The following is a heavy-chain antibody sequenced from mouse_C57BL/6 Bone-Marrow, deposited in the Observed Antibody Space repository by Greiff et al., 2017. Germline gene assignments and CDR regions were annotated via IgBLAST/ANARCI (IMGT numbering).Heavy chain of an antibody. V-gene: IGHV5-12*01. Sequence: EVMLVESGGGLVQPGGSLKLSCAASGFTFSDYYMYWVRQTPEKRLEWVAYISNGGGSTYYPDTVKGRFTISRDNAKNTLYLQMSRLKSEDTAMYYCARPGPFAYWGQGTLVTVSA. CDR3: ARPGPFAY. CDR1: GFTFSDYY. J-gene: IGHJ3*01. CDR2: ISNGGGST. D-gene: IGHD3-3*01.